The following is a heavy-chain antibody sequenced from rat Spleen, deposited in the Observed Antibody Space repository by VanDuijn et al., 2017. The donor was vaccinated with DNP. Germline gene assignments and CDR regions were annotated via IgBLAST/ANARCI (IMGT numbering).Heavy chain of an antibody. CDR3: TTLGPYYFDC. CDR1: GFTFSDYY. J-gene: IGHJ2*01. Sequence: EVKLVESGGGLVQPGRSLKLSCAGSGFTFSDYYMAWVRQTPTKGLDWVASISSDGSHTYYRDSVKGRFTISRDNAKSTLYLQMDSLRSEDTATYYCTTLGPYYFDCWGQGVMVTVSS. V-gene: IGHV5-20*01. CDR2: ISSDGSHT.